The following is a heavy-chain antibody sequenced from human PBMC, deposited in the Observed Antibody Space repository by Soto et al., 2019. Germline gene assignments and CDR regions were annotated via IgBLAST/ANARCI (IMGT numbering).Heavy chain of an antibody. J-gene: IGHJ4*02. D-gene: IGHD5-12*01. Sequence: AASVKVSCKASGGTFSSYAISWVRQAPGQGLEWMGGIIPIFGTANYAQKFQGRVTITADESTSTAYMELRSLRSDDTAVYYCARGDRGYVSRIDYWGQGTLVTVSS. CDR1: GGTFSSYA. CDR2: IIPIFGTA. CDR3: ARGDRGYVSRIDY. V-gene: IGHV1-69*13.